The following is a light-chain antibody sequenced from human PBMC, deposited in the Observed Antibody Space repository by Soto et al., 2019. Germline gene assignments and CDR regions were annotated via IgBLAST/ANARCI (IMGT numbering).Light chain of an antibody. J-gene: IGKJ5*01. CDR2: GAS. V-gene: IGKV3-15*01. CDR1: QSVSTN. CDR3: QQYSSSPS. Sequence: EIVLTQSPGTLSLSPGERATLSCRASQSVSTNLAWYQQKTGQVPSLLIYGASTRASGIPARFSGSGSGTEFTLTIGSLQSEDFAAYYCQQYSSSPSFGRGTRLEIK.